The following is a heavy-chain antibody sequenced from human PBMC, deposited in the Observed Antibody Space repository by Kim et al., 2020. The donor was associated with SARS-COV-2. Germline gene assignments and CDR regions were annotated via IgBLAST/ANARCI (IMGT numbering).Heavy chain of an antibody. CDR2: ISGSGDST. D-gene: IGHD6-19*01. Sequence: GGSLRLSCAASGLTFSSYTMSWVRQAPVKGLEWVSSISGSGDSTLYADSVKGRITISRDNPKNSLFLQMNSLRAEDTAVYYCAKLQWQLESWGQGTLVTVSS. J-gene: IGHJ4*02. CDR3: AKLQWQLES. V-gene: IGHV3-23*01. CDR1: GLTFSSYT.